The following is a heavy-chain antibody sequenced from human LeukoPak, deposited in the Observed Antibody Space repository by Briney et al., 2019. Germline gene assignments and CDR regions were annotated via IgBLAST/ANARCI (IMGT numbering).Heavy chain of an antibody. D-gene: IGHD6-19*01. CDR2: ISTSTDNT. V-gene: IGHV1-18*01. Sequence: ASVKVSCKASGYTFTRFGFSWVRQAPGQGLEWMGWISTSTDNTNYAQNLQGRVTMTTDTPSNTAYMELRSLTSDDTAVYYCTRDHVAVAGTTDYWGQGTLVTVSS. CDR1: GYTFTRFG. CDR3: TRDHVAVAGTTDY. J-gene: IGHJ4*02.